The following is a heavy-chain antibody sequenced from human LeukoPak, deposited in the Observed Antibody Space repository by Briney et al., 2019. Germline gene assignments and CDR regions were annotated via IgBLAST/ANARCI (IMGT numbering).Heavy chain of an antibody. CDR3: ARPSDSSGYYYYYYMDV. CDR1: GGTFSSYA. V-gene: IGHV1-69*05. J-gene: IGHJ6*03. CDR2: IIPICGTA. D-gene: IGHD3-22*01. Sequence: SVKVSCKASGGTFSSYAISWVRQAPGQGLEWMGVIIPICGTASYAQKFQGRVTITTDGSTSTAYMELSSLRSEDTAVYYCARPSDSSGYYYYYYMDVWGKGTTVTVSS.